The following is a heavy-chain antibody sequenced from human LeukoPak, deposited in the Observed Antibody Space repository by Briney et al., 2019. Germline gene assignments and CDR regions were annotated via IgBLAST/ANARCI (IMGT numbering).Heavy chain of an antibody. CDR2: ISDGADLI. D-gene: IGHD7-27*01. V-gene: IGHV3-23*01. Sequence: PGGSLRLSCGTSGFTFSSYAMSWVRQAPGKGLEWVSAISDGADLIYYADSVKGRFFISRDNSKNTLSLQMNSLRADDTAVYYCAKATGDGGTFHYWGQGTLVTVSS. J-gene: IGHJ4*02. CDR3: AKATGDGGTFHY. CDR1: GFTFSSYA.